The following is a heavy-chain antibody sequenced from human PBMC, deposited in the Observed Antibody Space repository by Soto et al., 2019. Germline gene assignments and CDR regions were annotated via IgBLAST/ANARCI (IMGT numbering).Heavy chain of an antibody. CDR1: GDTFTEYY. V-gene: IGHV1-46*01. CDR3: ARGGHVVVVTAAVYY. J-gene: IGHJ4*02. Sequence: QVQLMQSGAEVKKPGASVKVSCKASGDTFTEYYIHWVRQAPGQGLEWMGTVNPSGGHTTYAQHFLGRVTMTRDTSTRTNYLELTSLTSEETAVYYCARGGHVVVVTAAVYYWDQGTLVTVSS. CDR2: VNPSGGHT. D-gene: IGHD2-21*02.